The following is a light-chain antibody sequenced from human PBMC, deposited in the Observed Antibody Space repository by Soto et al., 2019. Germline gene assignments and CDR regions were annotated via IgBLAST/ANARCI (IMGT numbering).Light chain of an antibody. CDR3: AAWDDSLKEYV. V-gene: IGLV1-44*01. CDR2: GNN. CDR1: SSNIGRTS. Sequence: QSVLTQAPSVSGTPGQRVTITCSGSSSNIGRTSVIWYQHLPGTAPKLLTHGNNHRPSGVPDRFPGSNAATSASLANTGLQLEDELGYCGAAWDDSLKEYVFGDGTKVTLL. J-gene: IGLJ1*01.